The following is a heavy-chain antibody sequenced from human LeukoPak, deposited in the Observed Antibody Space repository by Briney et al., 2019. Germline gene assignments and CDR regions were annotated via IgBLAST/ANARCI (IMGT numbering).Heavy chain of an antibody. V-gene: IGHV3-48*03. CDR1: GFTFSNYE. D-gene: IGHD3-10*01. Sequence: PGGSLRLSCAASGFTFSNYEMNWVRQAPGKGLEWGSYISSSGSTIFYADSVKGRFTISRDNAKNALYLQMNSLRAEDTAIYYCARDFYYGSGRFDYWGQGTLVSVSS. J-gene: IGHJ4*02. CDR2: ISSSGSTI. CDR3: ARDFYYGSGRFDY.